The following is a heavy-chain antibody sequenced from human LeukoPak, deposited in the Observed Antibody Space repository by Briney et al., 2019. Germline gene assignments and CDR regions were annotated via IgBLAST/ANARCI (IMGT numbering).Heavy chain of an antibody. J-gene: IGHJ4*02. CDR2: INPNSGGT. CDR3: AKLNYYYDRSGHFDY. D-gene: IGHD3-22*01. CDR1: GYTFTGYY. Sequence: ASVKVSCKASGYTFTGYYMHWVRQAPGQGLEWMGWINPNSGGTNYAQKFQGRVTMTRDTSISTAYMELSRLRSDDTAVYYCAKLNYYYDRSGHFDYWGQGTLVTVSS. V-gene: IGHV1-2*02.